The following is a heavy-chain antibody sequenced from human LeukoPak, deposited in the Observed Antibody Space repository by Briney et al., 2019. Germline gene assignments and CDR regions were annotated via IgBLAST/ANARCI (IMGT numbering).Heavy chain of an antibody. V-gene: IGHV1-69*13. CDR3: ARSRAGYPFDY. CDR1: GGTFSSYA. CDR2: IIPIFGTA. J-gene: IGHJ4*02. Sequence: GASVKVSYKASGGTFSSYAISWVRQAPGQGLEWMGGIIPIFGTANYAQKFQGRVTITADESTSTAYMELSSLRSEDTAVYYCARSRAGYPFDYWGQGTLVTVSS. D-gene: IGHD5-24*01.